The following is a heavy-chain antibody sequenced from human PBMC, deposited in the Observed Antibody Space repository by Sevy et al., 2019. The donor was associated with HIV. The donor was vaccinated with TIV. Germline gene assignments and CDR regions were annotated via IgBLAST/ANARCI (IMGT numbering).Heavy chain of an antibody. CDR1: GFSFSSYD. CDR2: IRDDGSNK. V-gene: IGHV3-33*01. Sequence: GGSLRLSCAASGFSFSSYDMHWVRQAPGMGLEWVAVIRDDGSNKHYGDSVKGRFTISRDNSKNALYLQMSSLRAEDSAEYYGRGEKVVSSMIVVEYYGMDVWGQGTTVTVSS. J-gene: IGHJ6*02. CDR3: RGEKVVSSMIVVEYYGMDV. D-gene: IGHD2-21*01.